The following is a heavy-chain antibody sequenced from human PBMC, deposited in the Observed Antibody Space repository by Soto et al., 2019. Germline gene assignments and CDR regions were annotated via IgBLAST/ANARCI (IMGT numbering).Heavy chain of an antibody. CDR1: GDTFTNSA. J-gene: IGHJ5*02. V-gene: IGHV1-18*01. CDR2: ISTNSGDT. CDR3: ARDLGIVLMVYAINSGFDP. D-gene: IGHD2-8*01. Sequence: QAQLVQSGAEVKEPGASVKVSCKASGDTFTNSAITWVRQAPGQGLEWMGRISTNSGDTNYAQKFQGRVTMTADTSTATDYLDLRSLRSDDTAVYYCARDLGIVLMVYAINSGFDPWGQGTLVTVSS.